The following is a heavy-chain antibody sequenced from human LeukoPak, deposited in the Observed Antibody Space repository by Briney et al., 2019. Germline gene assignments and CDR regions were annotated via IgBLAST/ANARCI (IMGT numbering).Heavy chain of an antibody. Sequence: GASVKVSCKASGYTFTSNGISWVRQAPGQGLEWMGWISACNGNTNYAQKLQGRVTMTTDTSTTTAYMELRSLRSDDTAVYYCARVDYYGSGSTSSLDYWGQGTLVTVSS. V-gene: IGHV1-18*01. D-gene: IGHD3-10*01. J-gene: IGHJ4*02. CDR2: ISACNGNT. CDR3: ARVDYYGSGSTSSLDY. CDR1: GYTFTSNG.